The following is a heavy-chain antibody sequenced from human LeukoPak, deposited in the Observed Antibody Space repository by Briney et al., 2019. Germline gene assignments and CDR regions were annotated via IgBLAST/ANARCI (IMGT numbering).Heavy chain of an antibody. CDR1: GGSISSGDYY. D-gene: IGHD3-16*01. V-gene: IGHV4-30-4*08. CDR2: IYHSGST. J-gene: IGHJ6*03. Sequence: KPSETLSLTCTVSGGSISSGDYYWSWIRQPPGKGLEWIGYIYHSGSTYYNPSLKSRVTISVDRSKNQFSLKLSSVTAADTAVYYCARDLEGGGYMDVWGKGTTVTVSS. CDR3: ARDLEGGGYMDV.